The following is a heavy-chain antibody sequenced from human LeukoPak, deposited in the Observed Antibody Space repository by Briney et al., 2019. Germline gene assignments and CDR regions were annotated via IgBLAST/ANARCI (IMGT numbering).Heavy chain of an antibody. CDR3: ARRDSSGKFYFDY. D-gene: IGHD3-22*01. J-gene: IGHJ4*02. CDR2: IYPGDSDT. CDR1: GYSFTNYW. V-gene: IGHV5-51*01. Sequence: HGESLKISCEGSGYSFTNYWIGWVRQMPGKGLEWMGIIYPGDSDTRHSSSFQGQVTISVDKSISTAYLQWSSLKASDTAMYYCARRDSSGKFYFDYWGQGTLVTVSS.